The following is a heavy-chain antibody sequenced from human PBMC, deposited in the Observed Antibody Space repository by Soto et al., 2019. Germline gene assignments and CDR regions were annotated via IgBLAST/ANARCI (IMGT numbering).Heavy chain of an antibody. J-gene: IGHJ6*02. CDR1: GYIFTCFY. CDR3: ARDRVDYSSFHYGMDV. D-gene: IGHD4-4*01. V-gene: IGHV1-2*02. Sequence: SVKVSCKTSGYIFTCFYMHWVRQAPGQGLEWMGWINPNSGGTNYPQKFRDRVTMTRDTSIGTAYMELSSLRSDDTAVYYCARDRVDYSSFHYGMDVWGQGTTVTVSS. CDR2: INPNSGGT.